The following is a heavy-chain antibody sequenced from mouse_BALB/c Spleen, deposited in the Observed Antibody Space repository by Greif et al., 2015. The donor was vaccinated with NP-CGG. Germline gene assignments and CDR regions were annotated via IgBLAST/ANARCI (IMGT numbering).Heavy chain of an antibody. CDR1: GFNIKDYY. Sequence: VQLKQSGAELVRSGASVKLSCTASGFNIKDYYMHWVKQRPEQGLEWIGWIDPENGDTEYAPKFQGKATMTADTSSNTAYLQLSSLTSEDTAVYYCNLGNDYDGAWFAYWGQGTLVTVSA. CDR3: NLGNDYDGAWFAY. V-gene: IGHV14-4*02. J-gene: IGHJ3*01. CDR2: IDPENGDT. D-gene: IGHD2-4*01.